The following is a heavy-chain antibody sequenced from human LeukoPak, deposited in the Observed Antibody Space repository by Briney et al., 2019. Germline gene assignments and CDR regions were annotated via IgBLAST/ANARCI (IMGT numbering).Heavy chain of an antibody. J-gene: IGHJ4*02. D-gene: IGHD3-10*01. CDR1: GYTFTTYY. Sequence: ASVKVSCTASGYTFTTYYMHWVRQAPGQGLEWMGMINPSGGSTSYAQKFQGRVTMTRDTSTSTVYMELSSLRSEDTAVYYCARAPQGKPVDYWGQGTLVTVSS. V-gene: IGHV1-46*01. CDR3: ARAPQGKPVDY. CDR2: INPSGGST.